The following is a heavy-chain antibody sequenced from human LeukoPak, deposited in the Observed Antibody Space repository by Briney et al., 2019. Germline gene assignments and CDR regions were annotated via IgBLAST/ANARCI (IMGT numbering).Heavy chain of an antibody. CDR2: SSLANGNT. CDR3: TTGEAGFSRYEY. CDR1: GNTLHTPA. V-gene: IGHV1-18*01. Sequence: VASVKVSCKISGNTLHTPAIPWVRQAPGEGLEWMGWSSLANGNTNYAQKLQGRVTMTIDISTSTAYVELRSLRSDDTAIYYCTTGEAGFSRYEYWGQGTVVTVSS. J-gene: IGHJ4*02. D-gene: IGHD6-19*01.